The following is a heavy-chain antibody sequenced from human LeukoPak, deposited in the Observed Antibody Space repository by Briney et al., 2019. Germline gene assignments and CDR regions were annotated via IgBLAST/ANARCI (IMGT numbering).Heavy chain of an antibody. D-gene: IGHD3-16*01. CDR1: GFTFSSYW. Sequence: GGSLRLSCAASGFTFSSYWMNWARQAPVKGLEWVASINHNGNVNYYVDSVKGRFTISRDNAKNSLYLQMSNLGAEDTAAYFCARGGGLDVWGQGATVTVSS. J-gene: IGHJ6*02. CDR2: INHNGNVN. V-gene: IGHV3-7*03. CDR3: ARGGGLDV.